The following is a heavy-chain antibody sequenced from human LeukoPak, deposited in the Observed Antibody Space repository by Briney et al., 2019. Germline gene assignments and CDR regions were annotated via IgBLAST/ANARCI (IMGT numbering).Heavy chain of an antibody. CDR1: GYTFTGYY. CDR3: ARDPLGYSSSDLDS. J-gene: IGHJ4*02. Sequence: ASVKVSCKASGYTFTGYYIHWVRQAPGQGLEWMGRINPNSAGTNYAQKFQSRVTMTRDTSISTAYMELSRLRSDDTAVYYCARDPLGYSSSDLDSWGQGTLVTVSS. D-gene: IGHD6-13*01. CDR2: INPNSAGT. V-gene: IGHV1-2*06.